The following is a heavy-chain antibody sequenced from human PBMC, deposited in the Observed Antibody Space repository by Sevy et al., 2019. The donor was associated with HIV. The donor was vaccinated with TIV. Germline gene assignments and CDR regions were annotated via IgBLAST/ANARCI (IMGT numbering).Heavy chain of an antibody. CDR1: GGTFSSYD. CDR3: ARDHGASYCTGGSCYAAPGY. CDR2: IIPIFRTA. Sequence: ASVKVSCKASGGTFSSYDISWVRQAPGQGLEWMGWIIPIFRTANYAQKFQGRVTITADKSTSTAYMELSSLRSEDTAVYYCARDHGASYCTGGSCYAAPGYWGQGTLVTVSS. D-gene: IGHD2-15*01. V-gene: IGHV1-69*06. J-gene: IGHJ4*02.